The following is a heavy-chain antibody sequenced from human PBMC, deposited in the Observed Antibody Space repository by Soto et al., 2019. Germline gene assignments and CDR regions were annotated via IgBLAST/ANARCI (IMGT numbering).Heavy chain of an antibody. CDR1: RFINSW. CDR3: VRGPGAYVYFGFDI. J-gene: IGHJ3*02. V-gene: IGHV3-74*01. D-gene: IGHD3-9*01. CDR2: INPDGGIT. Sequence: XVSLSRSCAASRFINSWIHWVRQCPGKGLVWVSRINPDGGITNYADVVKGRFTISRDYTTDTVYLQMTSLRAEDTAVYYCVRGPGAYVYFGFDIWGQGTMVTVSS.